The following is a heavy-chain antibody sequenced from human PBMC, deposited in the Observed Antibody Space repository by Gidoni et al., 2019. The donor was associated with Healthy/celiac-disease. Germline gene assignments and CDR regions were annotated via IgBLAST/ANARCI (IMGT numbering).Heavy chain of an antibody. CDR2: ISSSSSYT. CDR3: ARKEWLRLGGGAFDI. V-gene: IGHV3-11*06. Sequence: QVQLVESGGGLVKTGGSLRLSCAASGFNFSDYYMSWIRQAPGKGLELVSYISSSSSYTNYADSVKGRFTISRDNAKNSLYLQMNSLRAEDTAVYYCARKEWLRLGGGAFDIWGQGTMVTVSS. CDR1: GFNFSDYY. D-gene: IGHD5-12*01. J-gene: IGHJ3*02.